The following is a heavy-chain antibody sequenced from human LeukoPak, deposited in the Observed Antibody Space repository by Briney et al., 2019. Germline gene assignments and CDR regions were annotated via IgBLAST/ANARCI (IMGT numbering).Heavy chain of an antibody. V-gene: IGHV1-3*01. CDR2: INAGNGNT. J-gene: IGHJ4*02. D-gene: IGHD5-12*01. Sequence: ASVKVSCKASGYTFTGYYMHWVRQAPGQRLEWMGWINAGNGNTKYSQKFQGRVTVTRDTSASTAYMELSSLRSEDTAVYYCAGEGRVATIYYWGQGTLVTVSS. CDR1: GYTFTGYY. CDR3: AGEGRVATIYY.